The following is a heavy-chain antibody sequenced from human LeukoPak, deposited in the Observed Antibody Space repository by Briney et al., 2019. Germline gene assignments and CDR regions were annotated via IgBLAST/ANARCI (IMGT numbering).Heavy chain of an antibody. CDR1: GSSISSYY. Sequence: SETLSLTCTVSGSSISSYYWSWIRQPAGKGLEWIGRIYTGGSTNYNPSLKSRVTMSVDTSKNQFSLKLSSVTAADTAVYYCARDDYGDSDDAFDIWGQGTMVTVSS. V-gene: IGHV4-4*07. CDR2: IYTGGST. CDR3: ARDDYGDSDDAFDI. J-gene: IGHJ3*02. D-gene: IGHD4-17*01.